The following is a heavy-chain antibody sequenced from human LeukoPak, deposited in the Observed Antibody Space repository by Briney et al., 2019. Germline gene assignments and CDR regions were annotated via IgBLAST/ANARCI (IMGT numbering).Heavy chain of an antibody. J-gene: IGHJ4*02. CDR1: GGSISSGGYY. D-gene: IGHD3-22*01. V-gene: IGHV4-31*03. Sequence: SETLSLTCTVSGGSISSGGYYWSWIRQHPGKGLEWIGYIYYSGSTYYNPSLKSRVTISVDTSKNQFSLKLSSVTAADTAVYYCARGADSSGYYSIFYFDYWGQGTLVTVSS. CDR3: ARGADSSGYYSIFYFDY. CDR2: IYYSGST.